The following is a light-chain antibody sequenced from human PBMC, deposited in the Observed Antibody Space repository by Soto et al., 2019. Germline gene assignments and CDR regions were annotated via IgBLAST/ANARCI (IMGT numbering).Light chain of an antibody. V-gene: IGLV2-23*02. CDR3: CSYAGSSTYV. CDR1: RSDVGSYNL. Sequence: QSVLTHPASVSGSPGQSITISCTGTRSDVGSYNLVSWYQQHPGKAPKLMIYEVSKRPSGVSNRFSGSKSGNTASLTISGLQAEDEADYYCCSYAGSSTYVFGTGTKVTVL. CDR2: EVS. J-gene: IGLJ1*01.